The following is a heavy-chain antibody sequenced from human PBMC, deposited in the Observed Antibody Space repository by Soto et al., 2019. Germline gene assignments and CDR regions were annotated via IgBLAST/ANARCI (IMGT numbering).Heavy chain of an antibody. CDR1: GCTFSSYA. Sequence: QVQLVESGGVLVQPGSSLRLSCAASGCTFSSYAMHWVRRDPGQGLSWMAVMSYDGSNKYYADSVKGRFTISRDNSKNMLYLQMNGLRPEDTALYYCARDGGAYWGQGALVIVSS. CDR2: MSYDGSNK. D-gene: IGHD3-16*01. J-gene: IGHJ4*02. CDR3: ARDGGAY. V-gene: IGHV3-30-3*01.